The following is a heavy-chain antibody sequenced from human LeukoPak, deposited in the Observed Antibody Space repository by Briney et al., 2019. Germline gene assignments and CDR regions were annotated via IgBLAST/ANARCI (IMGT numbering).Heavy chain of an antibody. CDR2: ISGSGGST. V-gene: IGHV3-23*01. Sequence: PGGSLRLSCAASGFTFSSYAMSWVRQAPGEGLERVSVISGSGGSTYYADSVKGRFTISRDNSKNTVYLQMNSLRAEDTAVYYCAKGSDLWFGETWGQGTLVTVSS. D-gene: IGHD3-10*01. J-gene: IGHJ4*02. CDR1: GFTFSSYA. CDR3: AKGSDLWFGET.